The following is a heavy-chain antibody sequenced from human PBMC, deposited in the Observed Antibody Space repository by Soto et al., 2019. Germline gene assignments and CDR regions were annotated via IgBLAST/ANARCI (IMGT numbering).Heavy chain of an antibody. J-gene: IGHJ3*02. V-gene: IGHV1-3*01. CDR1: GYTFTTYT. D-gene: IGHD1-26*01. CDR2: INPGNGDT. CDR3: ARKQPGFQIGWAWALDI. Sequence: QVQLVQSGAEVKKPGASVKVSCRASGYTFTTYTLLWVRQAPGQRLEWMAWINPGNGDTKYSQNFQDRVTATRDTSASTAYMEMSSLRSDDTATYYCARKQPGFQIGWAWALDIWGQGTMVTVSS.